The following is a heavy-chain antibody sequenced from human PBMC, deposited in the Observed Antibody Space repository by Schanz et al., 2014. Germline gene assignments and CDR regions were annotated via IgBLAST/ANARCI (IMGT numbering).Heavy chain of an antibody. J-gene: IGHJ3*02. Sequence: EVELVESGGGLVQPGGSLRLSCAASGFSFSDHAMDWVRQAAGKGLEWVANIKEDGSVKDYVDSVKGRFTISRDNSKNTVHLQMNSLRAEDTAVYYCAKGRFGELSAFDIWGQGTMVTVSS. CDR1: GFSFSDHA. CDR2: IKEDGSVK. D-gene: IGHD3-10*01. V-gene: IGHV3-7*02. CDR3: AKGRFGELSAFDI.